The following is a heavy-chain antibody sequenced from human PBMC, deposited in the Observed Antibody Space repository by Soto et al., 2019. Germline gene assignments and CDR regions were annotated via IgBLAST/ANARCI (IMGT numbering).Heavy chain of an antibody. Sequence: ASVMVSCKASGYTFNGYYLHWVRRAPGKGLEWRGWINPNSGGTNYAQKFQCWVTMTRDTSISTASTELSRQRSEDTAVYYCAIDLFPRAMATMTPYYYGMDVWGQGTTVTVSS. D-gene: IGHD5-12*01. CDR2: INPNSGGT. CDR1: GYTFNGYY. J-gene: IGHJ6*02. CDR3: AIDLFPRAMATMTPYYYGMDV. V-gene: IGHV1-2*04.